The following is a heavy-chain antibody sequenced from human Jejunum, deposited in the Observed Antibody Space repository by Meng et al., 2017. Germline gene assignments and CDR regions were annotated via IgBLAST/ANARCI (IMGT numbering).Heavy chain of an antibody. J-gene: IGHJ4*02. CDR3: ARGKGSYGSVLDY. CDR1: GGSINSLY. CDR2: FYYDGRT. D-gene: IGHD1-26*01. V-gene: IGHV4-39*07. Sequence: QPQLQESGPGLAKPSETLSLTCTVSGGSINSLYWGWIRQPPGKGLEWIGNFYYDGRTYYNPSLKSRVTISIDTSKNQFSLKLSSVTAADTAVYHCARGKGSYGSVLDYWGQGTLVTVSS.